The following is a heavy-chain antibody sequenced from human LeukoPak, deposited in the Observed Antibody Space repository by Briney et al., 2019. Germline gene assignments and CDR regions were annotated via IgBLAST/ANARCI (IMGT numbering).Heavy chain of an antibody. D-gene: IGHD7-27*01. Sequence: PGGSLRLSCAASGFTFSNYWMHWVRQAPGKGLVWVSRINSDGSSTSYADSVKGRFTISRDNAKNTLYLEMNSLGAEDTAVYYCASFFLGSWYFDLWGRGTLVTVSS. CDR2: INSDGSST. V-gene: IGHV3-74*01. J-gene: IGHJ2*01. CDR3: ASFFLGSWYFDL. CDR1: GFTFSNYW.